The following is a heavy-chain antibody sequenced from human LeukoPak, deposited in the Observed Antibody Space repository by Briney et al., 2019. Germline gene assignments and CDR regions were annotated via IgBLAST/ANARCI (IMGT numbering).Heavy chain of an antibody. J-gene: IGHJ3*02. CDR1: GGTFSSYA. Sequence: SVKVSCKASGGTFSSYAISWVRQAPGQGLEWMGGIIPIFGTANYAQKFQGRVTITADKSTSTAYMELSSLRSEDTAVYYCAREPYSGSYSDAFAIWGQGTMVTVSS. CDR2: IIPIFGTA. V-gene: IGHV1-69*06. CDR3: AREPYSGSYSDAFAI. D-gene: IGHD1-26*01.